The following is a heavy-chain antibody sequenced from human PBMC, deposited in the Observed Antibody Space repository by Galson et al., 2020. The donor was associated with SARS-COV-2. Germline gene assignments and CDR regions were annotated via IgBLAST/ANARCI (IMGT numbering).Heavy chain of an antibody. CDR1: GGSISSYY. D-gene: IGHD4-17*01. V-gene: IGHV4-59*08. CDR2: IYYSGST. Sequence: ASETLSLTCTVSGGSISSYYWSWIRQPPGKGLEWIGYIYYSGSTNYNPSLKSRVTISVDTSKNPFSLKLSSVTAADTAVYYCARLDYGDYWGWFDPWGQGTLVTVSS. CDR3: ARLDYGDYWGWFDP. J-gene: IGHJ5*02.